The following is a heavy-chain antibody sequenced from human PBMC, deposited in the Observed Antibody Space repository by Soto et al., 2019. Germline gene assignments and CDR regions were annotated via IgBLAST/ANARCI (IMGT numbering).Heavy chain of an antibody. J-gene: IGHJ6*03. CDR2: INAGNGDT. CDR3: ATGYCSTTSCQYYMDA. Sequence: GASVKVSCKASGYTFTAYAIHWVRQAPGQRLEWLGWINAGNGDTKYSQRFQDRLTITWDTSASTAYMELLTLTSEDTAVYHCATGYCSTTSCQYYMDAWGKGTTVTVSS. V-gene: IGHV1-3*01. D-gene: IGHD2-2*01. CDR1: GYTFTAYA.